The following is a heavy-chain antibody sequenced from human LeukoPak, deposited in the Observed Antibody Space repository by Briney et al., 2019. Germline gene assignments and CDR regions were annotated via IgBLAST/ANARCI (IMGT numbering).Heavy chain of an antibody. Sequence: GGSLRLSCAASGFTFTSYWMSWVRQAPGEGLEWVANIKQDGSEKDYMGSMKGRFTISRDNAKNSLYLQINSLRAEDTAVYYCAKEAPHTAVLIALPEWNYIDSWGRGILVSVSS. CDR1: GFTFTSYW. D-gene: IGHD2-21*01. CDR3: AKEAPHTAVLIALPEWNYIDS. CDR2: IKQDGSEK. V-gene: IGHV3-7*03. J-gene: IGHJ4*02.